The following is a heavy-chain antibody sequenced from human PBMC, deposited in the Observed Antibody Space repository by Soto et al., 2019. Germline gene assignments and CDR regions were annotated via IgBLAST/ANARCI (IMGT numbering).Heavy chain of an antibody. V-gene: IGHV3-49*03. CDR1: GFTFRDFA. CDR2: IRSNIYDGTT. D-gene: IGHD2-15*01. Sequence: GGSLRLSCIGSGFTFRDFAISWFRQPLGKGLQWVSFIRSNIYDGTTEYAPSVKGRFTISRDYSKTIVYLQMNSLNADDTGVYYCTRVSPDCSDGSCYPLNWGQGTLVTVSS. CDR3: TRVSPDCSDGSCYPLN. J-gene: IGHJ4*02.